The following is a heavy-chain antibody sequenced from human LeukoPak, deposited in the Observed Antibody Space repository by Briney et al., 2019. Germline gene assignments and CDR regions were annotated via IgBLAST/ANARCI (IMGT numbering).Heavy chain of an antibody. V-gene: IGHV4-34*01. CDR1: GGSFSGYY. J-gene: IGHJ4*02. D-gene: IGHD3-9*01. CDR3: ARDGLPLTGPVYFDY. CDR2: INHSGST. Sequence: KPSETLSLTCAVYGGSFSGYYWSWIRQPPGKGLEWIGEINHSGSTNYNPSLKSRVTISVDTSKNQFSLKLSSVTAADTAVYYCARDGLPLTGPVYFDYWGQGTLVTVSS.